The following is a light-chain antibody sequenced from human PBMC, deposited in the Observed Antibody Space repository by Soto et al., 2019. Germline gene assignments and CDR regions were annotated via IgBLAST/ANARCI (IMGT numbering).Light chain of an antibody. CDR1: QSVSSY. V-gene: IGKV3-11*01. Sequence: VLTQSAAALSLSPGERATLYCRASQSVSSYLAWSQQQPGQAPRLLIYDTSNRATGVPARFSGSGSGTDFTLTISSLEPEDCAIYYCQQRQYWPPITFGQGTRLEI. CDR3: QQRQYWPPIT. CDR2: DTS. J-gene: IGKJ5*01.